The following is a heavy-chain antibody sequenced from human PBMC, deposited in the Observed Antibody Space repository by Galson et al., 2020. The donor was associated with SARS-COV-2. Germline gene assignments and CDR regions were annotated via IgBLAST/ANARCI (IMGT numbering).Heavy chain of an antibody. CDR2: IKQDGSEK. CDR1: GFTFSSYW. Sequence: QLGESLKISCAASGFTFSSYWMSWVRQAPGKGLEWVANIKQDGSEKYYVDSVKGRFTISRDNAKNSLYLQMNSLRAEDTAVYYCARDQGKRAARQSAFDIWGQGTMVTVSS. J-gene: IGHJ3*02. V-gene: IGHV3-7*04. D-gene: IGHD6-6*01. CDR3: ARDQGKRAARQSAFDI.